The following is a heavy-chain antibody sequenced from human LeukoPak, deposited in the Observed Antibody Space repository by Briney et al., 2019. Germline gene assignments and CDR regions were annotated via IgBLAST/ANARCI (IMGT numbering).Heavy chain of an antibody. D-gene: IGHD2-2*01. Sequence: SETLSLTCTVSGGSISSYYWSWIRQPPGKGLEWIGYIYYSGSTNYNPSLKSRVTISADTSKNQFSLKLSSVTAADTAVYYCARVPCSSTSCYHYYYYMDVWGKGTTVTVSS. CDR3: ARVPCSSTSCYHYYYYMDV. CDR1: GGSISSYY. J-gene: IGHJ6*03. CDR2: IYYSGST. V-gene: IGHV4-59*01.